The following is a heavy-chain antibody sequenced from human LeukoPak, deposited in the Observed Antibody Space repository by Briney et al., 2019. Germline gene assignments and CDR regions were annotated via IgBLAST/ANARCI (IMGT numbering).Heavy chain of an antibody. Sequence: SETLSLTCTVSGGSVSRGSYYWSWIRQPPGKGLEWIGYIYYSGSTNYNPSLKSRVTISVDTFKNQFSLKLSSVTAADTAVYYCARDPVLLWFGVPNGPRHYYYYYGMDVWGQGTTVTVSS. J-gene: IGHJ6*02. CDR2: IYYSGST. CDR1: GGSVSRGSYY. CDR3: ARDPVLLWFGVPNGPRHYYYYYGMDV. D-gene: IGHD3-10*01. V-gene: IGHV4-61*01.